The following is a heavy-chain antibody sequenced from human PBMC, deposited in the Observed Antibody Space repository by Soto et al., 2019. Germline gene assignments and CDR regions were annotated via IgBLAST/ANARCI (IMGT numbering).Heavy chain of an antibody. J-gene: IGHJ4*02. CDR3: ARGRYGDY. V-gene: IGHV1-18*01. CDR2: ISAHNGNT. D-gene: IGHD1-1*01. CDR1: GYGFTTYG. Sequence: QVHLVQSGAEVKKPGASVKVSCKGSGYGFTTYGITWVRQAPGQGLEWMAWISAHNGNTNYAQKLQGRVTVTRDTSTSTAYMDLRSLRSDDTALYYCARGRYGDYWGQGALVTVSS.